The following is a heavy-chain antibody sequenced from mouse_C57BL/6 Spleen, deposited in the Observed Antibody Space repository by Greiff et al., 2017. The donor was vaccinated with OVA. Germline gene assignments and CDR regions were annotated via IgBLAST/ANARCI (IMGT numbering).Heavy chain of an antibody. CDR3: ALDAYYYGGSGVLDC. CDR1: GYTFTSYW. Sequence: QVQLQQPGTELVKPGASVKLSCKASGYTFTSYWMHWVKQRPGQGLEWIGNINPSNGGTNYNEKFKSKATLTVDKSSSTAYRQLSSLTSEDSAVCYCALDAYYYGGSGVLDCWGQGTSVTVSS. D-gene: IGHD1-1*01. CDR2: INPSNGGT. J-gene: IGHJ4*01. V-gene: IGHV1-53*01.